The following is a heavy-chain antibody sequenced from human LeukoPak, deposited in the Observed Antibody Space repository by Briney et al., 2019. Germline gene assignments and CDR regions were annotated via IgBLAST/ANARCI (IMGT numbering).Heavy chain of an antibody. CDR1: DGSINDAS. Sequence: SETLSLTCTVSDGSINDASWNWIRKPPGQGLEWIGYIYHSGGTNYNPSLKSRVTISLDTSKNQFSLKLSSVTAADTAVYYCASACGGDCSTGGAFDIWGQGTMVTVSS. J-gene: IGHJ3*02. CDR2: IYHSGGT. D-gene: IGHD2-21*01. V-gene: IGHV4-59*01. CDR3: ASACGGDCSTGGAFDI.